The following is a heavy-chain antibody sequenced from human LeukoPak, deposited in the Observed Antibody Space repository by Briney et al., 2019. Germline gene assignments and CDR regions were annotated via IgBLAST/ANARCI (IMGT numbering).Heavy chain of an antibody. CDR3: ARQSTPHGNFDY. V-gene: IGHV3-13*01. J-gene: IGHJ4*02. Sequence: GGSLRLSCAASGFILSNYAMHWVRQPAGKGLEWVSALGTAGDTFYPGSVKGRFTISRDNAKKSLFLQMSSLRAEDTAIYYCARQSTPHGNFDYWGQGTLVTVSS. D-gene: IGHD5-24*01. CDR1: GFILSNYA. CDR2: LGTAGDT.